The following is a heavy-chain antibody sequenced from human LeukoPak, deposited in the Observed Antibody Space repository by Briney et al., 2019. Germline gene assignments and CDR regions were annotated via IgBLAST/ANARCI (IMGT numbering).Heavy chain of an antibody. CDR2: IYSGGST. D-gene: IGHD3-16*01. CDR1: GFTVSSNY. J-gene: IGHJ3*02. Sequence: GGSLRLSCAASGFTVSSNYMSWVRQAPGKGLEWVSIIYSGGSTFYADSVKGRFTISRDNSKNTLYLQMNSLRAEDTAVYYCARRGAASDAFDIWGQGTVVTASS. CDR3: ARRGAASDAFDI. V-gene: IGHV3-53*01.